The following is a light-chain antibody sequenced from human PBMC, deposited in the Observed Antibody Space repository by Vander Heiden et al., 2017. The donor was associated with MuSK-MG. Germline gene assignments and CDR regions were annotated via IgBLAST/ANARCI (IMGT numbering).Light chain of an antibody. Sequence: QSALTQPASVSGSPGQSITIPCPGTSSDVGCYQSASWYQPPPVKAPQLKIYDVSNRTAGVASRFSGSKSANTASLTISVRVEEDDADYYGSSDTTTNTHVFGTGTKVTVL. J-gene: IGLJ1*01. CDR3: SSDTTTNTHV. CDR1: SSDVGCYQS. V-gene: IGLV2-14*03. CDR2: DVS.